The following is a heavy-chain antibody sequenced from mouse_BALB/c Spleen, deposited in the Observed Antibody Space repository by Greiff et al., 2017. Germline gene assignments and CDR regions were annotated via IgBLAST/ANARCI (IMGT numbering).Heavy chain of an antibody. D-gene: IGHD1-1*01. CDR2: ISYSGST. J-gene: IGHJ4*01. Sequence: EVKLVESGPGLVKPSQSLSLTCTVTGYSITSDYAWNWIRQFPGNKLEWMGYISYSGSTSYNPSLKSRISITRDTSKNQFFLQLNSVTTEDTATYYCARTTGYAMDYWGQGTSVTVSS. CDR3: ARTTGYAMDY. V-gene: IGHV3-2*02. CDR1: GYSITSDYA.